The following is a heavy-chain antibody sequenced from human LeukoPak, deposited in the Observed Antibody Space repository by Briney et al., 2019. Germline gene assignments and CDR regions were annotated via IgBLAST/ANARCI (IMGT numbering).Heavy chain of an antibody. D-gene: IGHD3-10*01. Sequence: SQTLSLTCTVSGGSISSGGYYWSWIRQPPGKGLEWIGYIYHSGSTYYNPSLKSRVTISVDRSKNQFSLKLSSVTAADTAVYYCARADYYGSGSYSVDYWGQGTLVTVSS. CDR2: IYHSGST. J-gene: IGHJ4*02. CDR1: GGSISSGGYY. CDR3: ARADYYGSGSYSVDY. V-gene: IGHV4-30-2*01.